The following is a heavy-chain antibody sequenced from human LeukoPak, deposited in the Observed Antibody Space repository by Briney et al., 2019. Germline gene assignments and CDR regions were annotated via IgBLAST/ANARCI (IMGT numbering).Heavy chain of an antibody. CDR2: IYYSGST. V-gene: IGHV4-59*01. D-gene: IGHD5-18*01. J-gene: IGHJ3*02. CDR1: GGSISSYY. CDR3: VRWGYGTPDAFDI. Sequence: SETLSLTCTVSGGSISSYYWSWIRQPPGKGLEWIGYIYYSGSTNYNPSLKSRVTISVDTSKNQFSLKLSSVTAADTAVYYCVRWGYGTPDAFDIWGQGTMVTVSS.